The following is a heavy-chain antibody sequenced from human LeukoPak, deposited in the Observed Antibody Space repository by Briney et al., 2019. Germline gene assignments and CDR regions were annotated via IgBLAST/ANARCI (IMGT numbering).Heavy chain of an antibody. CDR1: GGSITTYY. Sequence: PSETLSLTCTVSGGSITTYYWSWIRQPPGKGLEYIGYIYYSGNTSYNPSLRSRVTISVDTSKNQFSLKLSSVTAADTAVYYCARNLYGGNLNYFDYWGQGTLVTVSS. J-gene: IGHJ4*02. CDR3: ARNLYGGNLNYFDY. CDR2: IYYSGNT. D-gene: IGHD4-23*01. V-gene: IGHV4-59*01.